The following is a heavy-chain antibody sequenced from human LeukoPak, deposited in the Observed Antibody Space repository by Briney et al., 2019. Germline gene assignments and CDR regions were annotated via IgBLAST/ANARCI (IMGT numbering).Heavy chain of an antibody. CDR3: ARDPRGYCSGGSCQDAFDI. CDR2: IYSGGST. V-gene: IGHV3-66*01. D-gene: IGHD2-15*01. CDR1: GFTVSSNY. J-gene: IGHJ3*02. Sequence: PGGSLRLSCAASGFTVSSNYMSWVRQAPGKGLEWVSVIYSGGSTYYADSVKGRFTISRDNSKNTLYLQMNSLRAEDTAVYYCARDPRGYCSGGSCQDAFDIWGQGTMVTVSS.